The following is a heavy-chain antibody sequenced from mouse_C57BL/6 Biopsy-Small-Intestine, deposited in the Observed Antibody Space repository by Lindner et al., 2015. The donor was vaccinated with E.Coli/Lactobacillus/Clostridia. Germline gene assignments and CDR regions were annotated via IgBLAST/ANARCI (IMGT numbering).Heavy chain of an antibody. D-gene: IGHD1-1*01. CDR2: INPNNGGT. CDR1: GYTFTDYN. V-gene: IGHV1-22*01. J-gene: IGHJ1*03. Sequence: VQLQESGPELVKPGASVKMSCKASGYTFTDYNMHWVKQSHGKGLEWIGYINPNNGGTSYNQKFKGKATLTVNKSSSTAYMELRSLTSEDSAVYYCARRGGGSSYGYFDVWGTGTTVTVSS. CDR3: ARRGGGSSYGYFDV.